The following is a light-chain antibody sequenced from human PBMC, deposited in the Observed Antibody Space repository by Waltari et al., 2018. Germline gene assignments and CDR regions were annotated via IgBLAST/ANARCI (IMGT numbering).Light chain of an antibody. CDR1: QTVRSF. CDR3: LQRSNWPYT. V-gene: IGKV3-11*01. J-gene: IGKJ2*01. CDR2: DAS. Sequence: EIVLTQSPATLSLSPGERATLSCRASQTVRSFLAWYQQKPGQAPRLLIFDASSRAPGIPAKFRGSGPGTDFTLTVSNLEPEDFAVYYCLQRSNWPYTFGQGTRVEIK.